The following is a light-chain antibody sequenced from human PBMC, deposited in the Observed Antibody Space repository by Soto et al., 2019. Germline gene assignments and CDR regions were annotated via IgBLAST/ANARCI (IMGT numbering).Light chain of an antibody. CDR2: GAS. CDR1: QSVSSN. J-gene: IGKJ4*01. CDR3: QQYNNWLLLT. Sequence: EIVRTQSPATLSVSPGERATLSCRASQSVSSNLAWYQQKPGQAPRLLIYGASTRATGIPARFSGSGSGTEFTLTISSLQSEDFAVYYCQQYNNWLLLTFGGGTKVDIK. V-gene: IGKV3-15*01.